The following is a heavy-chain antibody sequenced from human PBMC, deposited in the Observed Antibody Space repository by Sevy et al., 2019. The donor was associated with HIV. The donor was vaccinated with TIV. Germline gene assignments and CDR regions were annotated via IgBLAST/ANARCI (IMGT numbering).Heavy chain of an antibody. CDR2: ISYDGRNNK. Sequence: GGSLRLSCAASGSSFSDYRMHWVRQAPGKGLEWVAVISYDGRNNKYNADSVKGRFTISRDNSKNTLYLQMNSLRDEDTAIYYCARDRGEILSSAFDYWGQGTLVTVSS. V-gene: IGHV3-30*03. CDR3: ARDRGEILSSAFDY. D-gene: IGHD3-16*01. J-gene: IGHJ4*02. CDR1: GSSFSDYR.